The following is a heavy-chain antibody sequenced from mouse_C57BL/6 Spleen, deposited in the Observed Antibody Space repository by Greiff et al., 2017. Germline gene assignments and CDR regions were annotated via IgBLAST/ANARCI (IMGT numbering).Heavy chain of an antibody. CDR1: GFTFSSYA. CDR2: ISSGGDYI. CDR3: TRDLYDGSPFAY. V-gene: IGHV5-9-1*02. J-gene: IGHJ3*01. Sequence: VQLKESGEGLVKPGGSLKLSCAASGFTFSSYAMSWVRQTPEKRLEWVAYISSGGDYIYYADTVKGRFTISRDNARNTLYLQMSSLKSEDTAMYYCTRDLYDGSPFAYWGQGTLVTVSA. D-gene: IGHD2-3*01.